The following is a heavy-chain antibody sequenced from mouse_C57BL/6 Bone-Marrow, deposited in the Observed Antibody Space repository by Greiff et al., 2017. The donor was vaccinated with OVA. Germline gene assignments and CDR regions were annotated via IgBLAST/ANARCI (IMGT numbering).Heavy chain of an antibody. CDR2: IDPENGDT. CDR1: GFNIKDDY. Sequence: VQLQQSGAELVRPGASVKLSCTASGFNIKDDYMHWVKQRPEQGLEWIGWIDPENGDTEYASKFQGKATITADTSSNTAYLQLSSLTSEDTAVYYCATLGGWCFDYWGQGTTLTVSS. V-gene: IGHV14-4*01. CDR3: ATLGGWCFDY. D-gene: IGHD1-1*02. J-gene: IGHJ2*01.